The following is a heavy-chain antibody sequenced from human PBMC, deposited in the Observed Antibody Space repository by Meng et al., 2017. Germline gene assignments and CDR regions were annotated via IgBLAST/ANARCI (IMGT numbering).Heavy chain of an antibody. V-gene: IGHV1-69*05. CDR2: IIPIFGTA. D-gene: IGHD6-19*01. J-gene: IGHJ3*02. CDR1: GYTFTGYY. CDR3: ARAKLAVANAFDI. Sequence: SVKVSCKASGYTFTGYYMHWVRQAPGQGLEWMGGIIPIFGTANYAQKFQGRVTITTDESTSTAYMELSSLRSEDTAVYYCARAKLAVANAFDIWGQGTMVTVSS.